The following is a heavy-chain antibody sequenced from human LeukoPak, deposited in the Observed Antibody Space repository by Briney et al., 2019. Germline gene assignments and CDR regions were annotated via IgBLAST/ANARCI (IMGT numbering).Heavy chain of an antibody. CDR3: AKWGDYDVLTGYYVSDY. Sequence: GGSLRLSCAASGFTVSSNYMSWVRQAPGKGLEWVSALYSGGTTYYADSVKGRFTISTDNSKNTLYLQMNSLRGEDTAVYYCAKWGDYDVLTGYYVSDYWGQGTLVTVSS. CDR1: GFTVSSNY. CDR2: LYSGGTT. D-gene: IGHD3-9*01. V-gene: IGHV3-53*01. J-gene: IGHJ4*02.